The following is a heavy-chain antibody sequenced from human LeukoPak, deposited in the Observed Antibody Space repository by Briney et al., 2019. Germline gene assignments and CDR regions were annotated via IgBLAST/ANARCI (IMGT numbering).Heavy chain of an antibody. D-gene: IGHD6-13*01. CDR1: GFSFGSYG. J-gene: IGHJ4*02. Sequence: GGSLRLSCAASGFSFGSYGIHWVRQAPGKGLEWVAVISHEGSAKYHADSVKGRFTVSRDNSKNMVYLQMNSLRAEDTAVYYCAKDQTAAVGQLDYWGQGTVVTVSS. CDR2: ISHEGSAK. V-gene: IGHV3-30*18. CDR3: AKDQTAAVGQLDY.